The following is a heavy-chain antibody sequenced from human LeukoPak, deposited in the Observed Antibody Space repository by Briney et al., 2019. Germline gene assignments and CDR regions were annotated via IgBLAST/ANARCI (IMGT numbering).Heavy chain of an antibody. V-gene: IGHV3-7*01. Sequence: PGGSLRPSCAASGFTFRTYWMSWIRQAPGKEPEWVVDINQDGSEEYYLQSVRGRFTVSRDNAQNAVFLQMTNLRADDTAVYYCARWKMELQRNAFDFWGQGTVVTVSS. CDR2: INQDGSEE. D-gene: IGHD1-26*01. CDR3: ARWKMELQRNAFDF. CDR1: GFTFRTYW. J-gene: IGHJ3*01.